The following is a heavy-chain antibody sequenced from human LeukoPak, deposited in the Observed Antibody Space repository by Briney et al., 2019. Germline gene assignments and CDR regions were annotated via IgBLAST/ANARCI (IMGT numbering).Heavy chain of an antibody. J-gene: IGHJ4*02. CDR2: ISGSGGST. CDR1: GGSISSYY. Sequence: PSETLSLTCTVSGGSISSYYWSWIRQPPGKGLEWVSAISGSGGSTYYADSVKGRFTISRDNSKNTLYLQMNSLRAEDTAVYYCAKDYAATFDYWGQGTLVTVSS. CDR3: AKDYAATFDY. V-gene: IGHV3-23*01. D-gene: IGHD2-15*01.